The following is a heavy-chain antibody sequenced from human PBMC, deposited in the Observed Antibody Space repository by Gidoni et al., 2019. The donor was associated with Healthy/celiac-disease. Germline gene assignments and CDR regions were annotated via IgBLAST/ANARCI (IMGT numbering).Heavy chain of an antibody. J-gene: IGHJ6*03. D-gene: IGHD6-19*01. V-gene: IGHV1-8*01. CDR1: GYTFTSYD. CDR2: MNPNSGNT. CDR3: ARGGGSGWYHYYYYYYMDV. Sequence: QVQLVQSGAELKKPGASVKVSCKASGYTFTSYDINWVRQATGQGLEWMGWMNPNSGNTGYAQKFQGRVTMTRNTSISTAYMELSSLRSEDTAVYYCARGGGSGWYHYYYYYYMDVWGKGTTVTVSS.